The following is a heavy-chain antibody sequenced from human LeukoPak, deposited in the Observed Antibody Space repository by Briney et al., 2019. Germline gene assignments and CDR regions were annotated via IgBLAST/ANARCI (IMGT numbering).Heavy chain of an antibody. Sequence: ASVKVSCKASGGTFSSYAISWVRRAPGQGLEWMGGIIPIFGTANYAQKFQGRVTITADESTSTAYMELSSLRSEDTAVYYCARALVTMVRGVITFDYWGQGTLVTVSS. J-gene: IGHJ4*02. CDR3: ARALVTMVRGVITFDY. V-gene: IGHV1-69*01. D-gene: IGHD3-10*01. CDR1: GGTFSSYA. CDR2: IIPIFGTA.